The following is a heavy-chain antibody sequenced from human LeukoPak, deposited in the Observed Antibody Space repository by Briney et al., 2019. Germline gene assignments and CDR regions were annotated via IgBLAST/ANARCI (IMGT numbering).Heavy chain of an antibody. Sequence: ASVKVSCKASGYTFTGYYMHWVRQAPGQGLEWMGWISPNSGGTNYAQKFQGRVTMTRDTSISTAYMELSRLRSDDTAVYYCARNTIVVVPAAYDYWGQGTLVTVSS. V-gene: IGHV1-2*02. D-gene: IGHD2-2*01. CDR2: ISPNSGGT. CDR1: GYTFTGYY. J-gene: IGHJ4*02. CDR3: ARNTIVVVPAAYDY.